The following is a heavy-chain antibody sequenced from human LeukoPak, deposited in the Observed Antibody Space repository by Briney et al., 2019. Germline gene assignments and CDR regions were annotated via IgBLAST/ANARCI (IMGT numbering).Heavy chain of an antibody. V-gene: IGHV3-23*01. CDR1: GFTFSNYD. CDR3: AKSSRYGTGWYGRIDY. D-gene: IGHD6-19*01. Sequence: GGSLRLSCEASGFTFSNYDMIWVRQAPGKGLEWVSIISGSGGSTYYGDSVKGRFTISRDNSKNTLYLQMNSLRADDTAVYYCAKSSRYGTGWYGRIDYWARECRSPSPQ. CDR2: ISGSGGST. J-gene: IGHJ4*02.